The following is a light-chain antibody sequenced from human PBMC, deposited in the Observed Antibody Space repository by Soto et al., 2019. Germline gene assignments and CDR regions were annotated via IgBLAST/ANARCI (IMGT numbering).Light chain of an antibody. CDR1: QSVSSY. CDR3: QQRSNSPSLT. CDR2: DAS. V-gene: IGKV3-11*01. J-gene: IGKJ4*01. Sequence: EIVLTQSPATLSLSLGERDTLSCRASQSVSSYLAWYQQKPGQAPRLLIYDASNRATGIPARFSGSGSRTDFTLTISSLEPEDFAVYYCQQRSNSPSLTFGGGTNVEIK.